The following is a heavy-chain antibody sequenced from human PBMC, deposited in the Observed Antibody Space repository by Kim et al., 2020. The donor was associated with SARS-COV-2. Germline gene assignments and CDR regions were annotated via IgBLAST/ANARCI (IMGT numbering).Heavy chain of an antibody. CDR2: ISGSGGST. V-gene: IGHV3-23*01. D-gene: IGHD6-13*01. J-gene: IGHJ6*02. CDR1: GFTFSSYA. Sequence: GGSLRLSCAASGFTFSSYAMSWVRQAPGKGLEWVSAISGSGGSTYYADSVKGRFTISRDNSKNTLYLQMNSLRAEDTAVYYCAKDGGSSSWPLPYYYYYGMDVWGQGTTVTVSS. CDR3: AKDGGSSSWPLPYYYYYGMDV.